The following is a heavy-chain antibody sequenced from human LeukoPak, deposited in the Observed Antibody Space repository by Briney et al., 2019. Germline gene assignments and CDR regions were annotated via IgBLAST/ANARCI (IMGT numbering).Heavy chain of an antibody. V-gene: IGHV3-30*03. CDR3: ARELRIAAAGRKENWFDP. Sequence: HPGRSLRLSCAASGFTFSSYGMHWVRQAPGKGLEWVAVISYDGSNKYYADSVKGRFTISRDNSKNTLYLQMNSLRAEDTAVYYCARELRIAAAGRKENWFDPWGQGTLVTVSS. J-gene: IGHJ5*02. CDR1: GFTFSSYG. D-gene: IGHD6-13*01. CDR2: ISYDGSNK.